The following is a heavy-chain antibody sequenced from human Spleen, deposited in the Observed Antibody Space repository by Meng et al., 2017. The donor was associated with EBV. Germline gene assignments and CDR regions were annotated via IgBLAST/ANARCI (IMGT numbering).Heavy chain of an antibody. V-gene: IGHV4-4*02. J-gene: IGHJ4*02. CDR3: ARVVAGGSYLTY. Sequence: QVQLGESGPGLGRPSGNLSLPCAVSRGFITSGDWWSWVRQSPGKGLEWIGEIHHSGGTSYNPSLKSRVTISLDMSKDQFSLRLSSVTAADTAVYYCARVVAGGSYLTYWGQGTLVTVSS. CDR1: RGFITSGDW. CDR2: IHHSGGT. D-gene: IGHD1-26*01.